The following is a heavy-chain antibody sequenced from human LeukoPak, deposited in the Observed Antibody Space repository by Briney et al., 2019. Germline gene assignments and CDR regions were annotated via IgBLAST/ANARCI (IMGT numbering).Heavy chain of an antibody. V-gene: IGHV3-7*04. Sequence: GGSLRLSCAASGFTFSSYWMSWVRQAPGKGLEWVANIKQDGSEKYYVDSVKGRFTISRDNAKNSLYLQMNSLRAEDTAVYYCARGNLYYYDSSGSSMDYWGQGTLVTVSS. CDR1: GFTFSSYW. D-gene: IGHD3-22*01. J-gene: IGHJ4*02. CDR2: IKQDGSEK. CDR3: ARGNLYYYDSSGSSMDY.